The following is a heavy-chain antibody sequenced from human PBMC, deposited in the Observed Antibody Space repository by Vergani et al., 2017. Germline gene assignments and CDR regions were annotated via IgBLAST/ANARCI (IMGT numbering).Heavy chain of an antibody. Sequence: EVQLLESGGGLVQPGGSLRLSCAASGFTFSSYAMSWVRQAPGKGLEWVSAISGSGGSIYYADSVKGRFTISRDNAKNSLYLQMNSLRAEDTAVYYCARDARGYYDSSGLGVYWGQGTLVTVSS. CDR2: ISGSGGSI. CDR3: ARDARGYYDSSGLGVY. D-gene: IGHD3-22*01. J-gene: IGHJ4*02. CDR1: GFTFSSYA. V-gene: IGHV3-23*01.